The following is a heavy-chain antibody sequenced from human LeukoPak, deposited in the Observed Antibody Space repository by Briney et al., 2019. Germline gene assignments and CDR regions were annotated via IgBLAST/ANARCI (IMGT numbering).Heavy chain of an antibody. D-gene: IGHD3-10*01. V-gene: IGHV3-30*18. CDR1: GFTFSSYA. Sequence: GGSLRLSCPASGFTFSSYAMHWVRQAPGKGLEWVAVISYDGSKKYYAASVRGRFTISRDNSKNTLYLQMNSLRVEDTAVHYCAKGGLWFGNLLVPLWGQGTLVTVSS. J-gene: IGHJ4*02. CDR3: AKGGLWFGNLLVPL. CDR2: ISYDGSKK.